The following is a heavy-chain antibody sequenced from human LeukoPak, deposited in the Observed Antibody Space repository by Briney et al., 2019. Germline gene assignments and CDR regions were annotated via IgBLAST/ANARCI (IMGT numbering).Heavy chain of an antibody. CDR1: GFTFSSYA. CDR2: ISGSGGST. D-gene: IGHD3-16*02. Sequence: HPGGSLRLSCAASGFTFSSYAMSWVRQAPGKGLEWVSAISGSGGSTYYADSVKGRFTISRDNAKNSLYLQMNSLRAEDTAVYYCARDIAGRSYYYYYYMDVWGKGTTVTVSS. V-gene: IGHV3-23*01. J-gene: IGHJ6*03. CDR3: ARDIAGRSYYYYYYMDV.